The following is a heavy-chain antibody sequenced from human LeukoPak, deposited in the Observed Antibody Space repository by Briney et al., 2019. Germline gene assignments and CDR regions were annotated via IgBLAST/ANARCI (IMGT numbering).Heavy chain of an antibody. Sequence: SGTLSLTCTASGGSIRSYYWSWIRQAPGKGLEWVGNIYYSGSTHYNASLKSRVTISIDKSKNQFYLKVSSVTAADTAVYFCGRDVGYSRSSWYFEHGGQGTLATVSS. J-gene: IGHJ4*02. D-gene: IGHD6-6*01. CDR2: IYYSGST. CDR3: GRDVGYSRSSWYFEH. CDR1: GGSIRSYY. V-gene: IGHV4-59*01.